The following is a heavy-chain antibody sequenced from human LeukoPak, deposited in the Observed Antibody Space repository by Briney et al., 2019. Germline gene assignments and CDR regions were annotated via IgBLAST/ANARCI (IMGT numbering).Heavy chain of an antibody. CDR2: INSDGSWT. CDR3: VSFYEAY. CDR1: GNYW. D-gene: IGHD2/OR15-2a*01. Sequence: GGSLRLSCAASGNYWMHWVRQAPGKGLVWVSRINSDGSWTSYADSVKGRFTISKDNAKNTVYLQMNNLRAEDTAVYYCVSFYEAYWGRGTLVTVSS. V-gene: IGHV3-74*01. J-gene: IGHJ4*02.